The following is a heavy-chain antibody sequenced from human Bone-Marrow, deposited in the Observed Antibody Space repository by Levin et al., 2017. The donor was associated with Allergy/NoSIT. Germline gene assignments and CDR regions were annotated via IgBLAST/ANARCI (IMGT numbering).Heavy chain of an antibody. J-gene: IGHJ3*01. CDR3: TRPVEEDSSIAAFDL. CDR1: GFNFIHYS. CDR2: LSLFLFFL. Sequence: LLCAASGFNFIHYSMDWVRQAPGPFLSFFSSLSLFLFFLSSSPSFQGRFTVSRDNAENSVFLQMNSLRSEDTAVYYCTRPVEEDSSIAAFDLWGQGTIVTVSS. D-gene: IGHD6-25*01. V-gene: IGHV3-21*01.